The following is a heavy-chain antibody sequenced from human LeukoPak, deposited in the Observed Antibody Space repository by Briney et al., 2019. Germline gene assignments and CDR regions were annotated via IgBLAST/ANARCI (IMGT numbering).Heavy chain of an antibody. Sequence: PGGSLRLSCTVSGFTVSSNSMSWVRQAPGKGLEWVSFISSSRSYIYYADSVKGRFAISRDNAKNSLYLQMNSLRAEDTAVYYCARDGGGSSSWYASFDYWGQGTLVTVSS. CDR3: ARDGGGSSSWYASFDY. D-gene: IGHD6-13*01. J-gene: IGHJ4*02. CDR2: ISSSRSYI. CDR1: GFTVSSNS. V-gene: IGHV3-21*01.